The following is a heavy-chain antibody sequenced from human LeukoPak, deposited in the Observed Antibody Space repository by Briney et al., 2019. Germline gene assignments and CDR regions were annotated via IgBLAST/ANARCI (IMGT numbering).Heavy chain of an antibody. J-gene: IGHJ4*02. Sequence: SVKVSCKASGGTFSSYAISWVRQAPGQGLEWMGGIIPIFGTADYAQKFQGRVTITADESTSTAYMELSSLRSEDTAVYYCARDGGDGYNPYYFDYWGQGTLVTVSS. D-gene: IGHD5-24*01. CDR2: IIPIFGTA. CDR1: GGTFSSYA. CDR3: ARDGGDGYNPYYFDY. V-gene: IGHV1-69*13.